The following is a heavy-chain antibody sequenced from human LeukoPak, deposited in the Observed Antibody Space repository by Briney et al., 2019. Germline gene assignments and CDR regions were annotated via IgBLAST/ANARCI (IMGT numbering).Heavy chain of an antibody. CDR2: IIPIFGTA. J-gene: IGHJ3*02. D-gene: IGHD3-22*01. V-gene: IGHV1-69*05. Sequence: SVKVSCKASGGTFSSYAISWVRQAPGQGLEWMGRIIPIFGTANYAQKFQGRVAITTDESTSTAYMELSSLRSEDTAVYYCAREAMIVVVASGNDAFDIWGQGTMVTVSS. CDR1: GGTFSSYA. CDR3: AREAMIVVVASGNDAFDI.